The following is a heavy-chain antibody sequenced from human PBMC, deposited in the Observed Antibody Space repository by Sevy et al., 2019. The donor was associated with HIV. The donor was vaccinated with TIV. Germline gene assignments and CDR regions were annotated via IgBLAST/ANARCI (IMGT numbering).Heavy chain of an antibody. CDR1: GGTFSSYA. Sequence: ASVKVSCKASGGTFSSYAISWVRQAPGQGLEWMGGIIPIFGTANYAQKFQGRVTITADESTSTAYMELSSLRSEDTAVYYCARGGQEGRGYCSGGSCLYYFDYWGHGTLVTVSS. CDR2: IIPIFGTA. V-gene: IGHV1-69*13. CDR3: ARGGQEGRGYCSGGSCLYYFDY. J-gene: IGHJ4*01. D-gene: IGHD2-15*01.